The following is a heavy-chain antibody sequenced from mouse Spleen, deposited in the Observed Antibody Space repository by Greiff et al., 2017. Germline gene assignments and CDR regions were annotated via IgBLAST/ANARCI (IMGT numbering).Heavy chain of an antibody. V-gene: IGHV1-69*01. Sequence: QVQLKQPGAELVMPGASVKLSCKASGYTFTSYWMHWVKQRPGQGLEWIGEIDPSDSYTNYNQKFKGKATLTVDKSSSTAYMQLSSLTSEDSAVYYCAREGSSFDYWGQGTTLTVSS. CDR3: AREGSSFDY. D-gene: IGHD1-1*01. CDR1: GYTFTSYW. CDR2: IDPSDSYT. J-gene: IGHJ2*01.